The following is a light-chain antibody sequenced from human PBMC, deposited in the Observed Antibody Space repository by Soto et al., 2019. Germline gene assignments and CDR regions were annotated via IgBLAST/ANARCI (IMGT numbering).Light chain of an antibody. CDR2: DVT. CDR1: SSDIGAYNY. Sequence: QSALTQPASVSGSPGQSITISCSGTSSDIGAYNYVSWYQQHPDNAPKLIIFDVTNRPSGVSGRFSGSKSANTASLTISGLQFEDEADYYCSSYTVSSAPVIFGGGTKLTVL. V-gene: IGLV2-14*03. J-gene: IGLJ2*01. CDR3: SSYTVSSAPVI.